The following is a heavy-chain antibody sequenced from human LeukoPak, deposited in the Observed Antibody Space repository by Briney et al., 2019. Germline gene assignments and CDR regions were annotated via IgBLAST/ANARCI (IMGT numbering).Heavy chain of an antibody. J-gene: IGHJ4*02. V-gene: IGHV3-7*01. CDR1: GFTFSSYW. D-gene: IGHD3-10*01. Sequence: RAGGSLRLSCAASGFTFSSYWMSRVRQAPGKGLEWVANIKQDGSEKYYVDSVKGRFTISRDDAKNSLYLQMNSLRAEDTAVYYCAREIMYGSAYDYWGQGTLVTVSS. CDR2: IKQDGSEK. CDR3: AREIMYGSAYDY.